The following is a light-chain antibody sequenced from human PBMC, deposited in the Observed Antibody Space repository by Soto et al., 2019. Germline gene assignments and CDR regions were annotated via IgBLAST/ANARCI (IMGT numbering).Light chain of an antibody. CDR3: QQYGSSGWT. J-gene: IGKJ1*01. Sequence: EIVLTQSPFTLSLSPGERSTLSCRASQSVSSSYLAWYQQKPGQAPRLVIYGASSRATGIPDRVSGSGSGTDFTLTISRLETEDFAVYYCQQYGSSGWTFGQGTKVDIK. CDR1: QSVSSSY. CDR2: GAS. V-gene: IGKV3-20*01.